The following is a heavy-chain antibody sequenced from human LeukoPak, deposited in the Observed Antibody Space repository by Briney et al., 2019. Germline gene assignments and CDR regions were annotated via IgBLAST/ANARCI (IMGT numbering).Heavy chain of an antibody. V-gene: IGHV3-23*01. J-gene: IGHJ4*02. Sequence: PGGSLRLSCAASGFTFSSYAMSWVRQAPGKGLEWVSAISDSGGSTYYADSVKGRFTISRDNSKNTLYLQMNSLRAEDTAVYYCAKGYCSSTSCYVFDYWGQGTLVTVSS. CDR1: GFTFSSYA. D-gene: IGHD2-2*01. CDR3: AKGYCSSTSCYVFDY. CDR2: ISDSGGST.